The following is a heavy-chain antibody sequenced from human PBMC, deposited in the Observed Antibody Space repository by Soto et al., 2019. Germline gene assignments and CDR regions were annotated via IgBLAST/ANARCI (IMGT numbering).Heavy chain of an antibody. Sequence: QVQLVESGGGVVQPGRSLRLSCAASGFTFSTFAMHWVRQAPGKRLEWVAVISYDGSHKYYADSVKGRIIISRDNSKNTLYLQMKALRGEDTAVYYCARDRADGLRSFDWLCLDYWGQGTLVTVSS. V-gene: IGHV3-30-3*01. CDR1: GFTFSTFA. CDR2: ISYDGSHK. CDR3: ARDRADGLRSFDWLCLDY. D-gene: IGHD3-9*01. J-gene: IGHJ4*02.